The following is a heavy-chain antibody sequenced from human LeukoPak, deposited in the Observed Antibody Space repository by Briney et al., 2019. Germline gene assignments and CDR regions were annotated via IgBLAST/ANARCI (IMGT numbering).Heavy chain of an antibody. CDR3: ARDRSGYSPFDY. D-gene: IGHD3-3*01. Sequence: SETLSLTCTVSGGSISSSSYYWGWIRQPPGKGLEWIGSIYYSGSTYYNPSLKSRVTISVDTSKNQFSLKLSSVTAADTAVYYCARDRSGYSPFDYWGQGTLVTVSS. V-gene: IGHV4-39*07. CDR2: IYYSGST. CDR1: GGSISSSSYY. J-gene: IGHJ4*02.